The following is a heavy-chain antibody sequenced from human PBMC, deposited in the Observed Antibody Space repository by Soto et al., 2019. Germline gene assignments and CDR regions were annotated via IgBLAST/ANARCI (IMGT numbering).Heavy chain of an antibody. Sequence: PSETMSLTCTVSGGSISSSSYYRGRIRQPPGKGLEWIGSVHYSGSTYYNPSLKSRVTISVDTSKNQFSLKLSSVTAADTAVCYCARGHGGITIFGAPGHFDYWGQGTLDTVSS. J-gene: IGHJ4*02. V-gene: IGHV4-39*01. CDR3: ARGHGGITIFGAPGHFDY. CDR2: VHYSGST. CDR1: GGSISSSSYY. D-gene: IGHD3-3*01.